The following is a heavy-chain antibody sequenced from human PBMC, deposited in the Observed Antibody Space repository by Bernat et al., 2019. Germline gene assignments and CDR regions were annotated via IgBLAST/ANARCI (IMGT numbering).Heavy chain of an antibody. CDR1: GFTFSSYG. CDR2: IWYDGSNK. D-gene: IGHD5-18*01. Sequence: QVQLVESGGGVVQPGRSLRLSCAASGFTFSSYGMHWVRQAPGKGLEWVAVIWYDGSNKYYADSVKGRFTISRDNSKKTLYLQMNSLRAEDTAVYYCARESSDVDTAMAPLLDSMGFDPWGQGTLVTVSS. J-gene: IGHJ5*02. V-gene: IGHV3-33*01. CDR3: ARESSDVDTAMAPLLDSMGFDP.